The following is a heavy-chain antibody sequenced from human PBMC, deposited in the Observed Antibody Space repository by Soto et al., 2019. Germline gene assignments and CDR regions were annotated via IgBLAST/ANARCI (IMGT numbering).Heavy chain of an antibody. Sequence: QVQLVQSGAEVKKPGSSLKVSCKASGGIFSDFSFSWVRQAPGQGLEWMGGIMPIFGGPDYAQRFRGRVTITADEVTRTAVRELRGLTSEDTATYYCASSLRMPGIGNYYYGMDVWGQGTTVTVSS. CDR3: ASSLRMPGIGNYYYGMDV. CDR2: IMPIFGGP. V-gene: IGHV1-69*12. CDR1: GGIFSDFS. J-gene: IGHJ6*02. D-gene: IGHD6-13*01.